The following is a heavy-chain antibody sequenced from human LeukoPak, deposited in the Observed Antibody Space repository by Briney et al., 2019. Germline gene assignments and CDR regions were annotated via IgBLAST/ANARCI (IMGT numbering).Heavy chain of an antibody. V-gene: IGHV3-49*03. D-gene: IGHD3-22*01. Sequence: PGGSLRLSCTASGFTFGDYAMSWFRLAPGKGLEWVGYIRSKAYGGTTEYAASVKGRFTISRDDSKSIAYLQMNSLKTEDTAVYYCTREDPDYYDSSGYLIDYWGQGTLVTVSS. CDR3: TREDPDYYDSSGYLIDY. CDR2: IRSKAYGGTT. J-gene: IGHJ4*02. CDR1: GFTFGDYA.